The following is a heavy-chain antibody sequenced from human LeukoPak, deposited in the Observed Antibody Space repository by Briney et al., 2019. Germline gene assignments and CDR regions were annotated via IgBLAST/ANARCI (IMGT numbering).Heavy chain of an antibody. CDR2: INPNSGGT. CDR1: GYTFTGYY. CDR3: ATSTRITMIVYPTPANWFDP. D-gene: IGHD3-22*01. V-gene: IGHV1-2*02. Sequence: ASVKVSCKASGYTFTGYYMHWVRQAPGQGLEWMGWINPNSGGTNYAQKFQGRVAMTRDTSISTAYMELSRLRSDDTAVYYCATSTRITMIVYPTPANWFDPWGQGTLVTVSS. J-gene: IGHJ5*02.